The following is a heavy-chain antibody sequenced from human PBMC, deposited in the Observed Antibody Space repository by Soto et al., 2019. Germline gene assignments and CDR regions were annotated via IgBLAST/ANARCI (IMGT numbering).Heavy chain of an antibody. V-gene: IGHV4-30-2*01. CDR1: GGSIISGGYS. D-gene: IGHD3-9*01. J-gene: IGHJ5*02. Sequence: SETLSLTCAVSGGSIISGGYSWIWIRQPPGKGLEWIGYIYHSGGTYYNPSLKSRVTISVDRSKNQFSLKLSSVTAADTAVYYCARGLYDILTGHPNWFDPWGQGTLVTVSS. CDR2: IYHSGGT. CDR3: ARGLYDILTGHPNWFDP.